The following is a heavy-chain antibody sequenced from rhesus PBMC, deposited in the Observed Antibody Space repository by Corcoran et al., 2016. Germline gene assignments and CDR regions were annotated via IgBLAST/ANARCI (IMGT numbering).Heavy chain of an antibody. CDR2: ITYDGSKK. Sequence: LQLQESGPGLVKPSETLSVTCAVSGGSISSSYWSWNRQAPGKGREWVAVITYDGSKKYYADSVKDRFTIARDNSKNRLYIQMNSLKLEDTAVYYCARVYLVRFDYWGQGVLVTVSS. J-gene: IGHJ4*01. V-gene: IGHV3-54*01. CDR1: GGSISSSY. CDR3: ARVYLVRFDY. D-gene: IGHD6-31*01.